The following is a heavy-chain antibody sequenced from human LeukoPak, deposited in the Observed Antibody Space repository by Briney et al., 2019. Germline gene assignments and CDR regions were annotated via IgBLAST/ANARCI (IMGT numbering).Heavy chain of an antibody. V-gene: IGHV4-39*07. D-gene: IGHD3-10*01. CDR3: ARGAYYYGSGSYIDYMDV. J-gene: IGHJ6*03. CDR1: GGSISSTNYY. Sequence: SETLSLTCTVSGGSISSTNYYWGWIRQPPGKGLEWIGSIYYSGSTYYNPSLKSRVTISVDTSKNQFSLKLSSVTAADTAVYYCARGAYYYGSGSYIDYMDVWGKGTTVTVSS. CDR2: IYYSGST.